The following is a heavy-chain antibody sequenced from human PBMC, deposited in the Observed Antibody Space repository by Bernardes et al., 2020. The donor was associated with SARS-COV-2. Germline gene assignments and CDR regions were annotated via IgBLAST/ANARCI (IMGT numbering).Heavy chain of an antibody. J-gene: IGHJ4*02. Sequence: GGSLRLSCAASGFTFSDYTMHWVRQAPGKGLEWVAVISYDGSNKYFAESVKGRFTISRDNSKNTLYLQMNSLTADDTAVYYCARAGQFYFEYWGQGTLVTVSS. V-gene: IGHV3-30-3*01. CDR3: ARAGQFYFEY. CDR2: ISYDGSNK. CDR1: GFTFSDYT.